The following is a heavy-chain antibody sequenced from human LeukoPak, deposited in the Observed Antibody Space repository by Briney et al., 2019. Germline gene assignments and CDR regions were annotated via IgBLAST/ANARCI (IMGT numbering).Heavy chain of an antibody. CDR1: GYSFTSYW. J-gene: IGHJ5*02. CDR3: ARQPGYSSSWYWFDP. V-gene: IGHV5-51*01. Sequence: GESLKISRKGSGYSFTSYWIGWVRQMPGKGLEWMGIIYPGDSDTRYSPSFQGQVTHSASKSISTAYLQWGSLKASDTAMYYCARQPGYSSSWYWFDPWGQGTLVTVSS. D-gene: IGHD6-13*01. CDR2: IYPGDSDT.